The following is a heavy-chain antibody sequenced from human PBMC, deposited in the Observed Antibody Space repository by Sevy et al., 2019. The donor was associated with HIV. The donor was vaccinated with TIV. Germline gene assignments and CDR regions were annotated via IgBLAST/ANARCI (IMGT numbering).Heavy chain of an antibody. CDR1: GYTLTEFS. V-gene: IGHV1-24*01. CDR2: FDPEDGET. J-gene: IGHJ4*02. Sequence: GESLKISCKVSGYTLTEFSMHWVRQAPGKGLEWMGSFDPEDGETVYAQRFQGRVTMTEDTSTDTAYMVLSSLRSEDTAVYYCATGFPGEYVDCSSIGCYTDYFAYWGQGTLVTVSS. D-gene: IGHD2-2*02. CDR3: ATGFPGEYVDCSSIGCYTDYFAY.